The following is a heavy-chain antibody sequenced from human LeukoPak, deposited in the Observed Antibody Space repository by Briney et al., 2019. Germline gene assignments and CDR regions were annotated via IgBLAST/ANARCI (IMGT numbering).Heavy chain of an antibody. D-gene: IGHD2-21*02. J-gene: IGHJ4*02. Sequence: PGGSLRLSCAASGFSFSDHYMDWVRQAPGKGLEWVGRSRNKANSYTTEYAASVEGRFTISRDDSKNSMFLHMNSLKTDDTAMYYCATSVVPATPFDYRGQGTLVTVSS. CDR2: SRNKANSYTT. CDR3: ATSVVPATPFDY. V-gene: IGHV3-72*01. CDR1: GFSFSDHY.